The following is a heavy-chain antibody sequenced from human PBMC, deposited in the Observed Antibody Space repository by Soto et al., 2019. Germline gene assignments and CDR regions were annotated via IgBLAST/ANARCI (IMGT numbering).Heavy chain of an antibody. Sequence: QVQLQESGPGLVKPSQTLSLTCTVSGGSISSGDYYWSWIRQPPAKGLEWIGYIYYSGSTYYNPSLKSRVTISVDTSKNQFSLKLSSVTAADTAVYYCARADGAAAGTIPYFDYWGQGTLVTVSS. D-gene: IGHD6-13*01. CDR3: ARADGAAAGTIPYFDY. J-gene: IGHJ4*02. CDR1: GGSISSGDYY. CDR2: IYYSGST. V-gene: IGHV4-30-4*01.